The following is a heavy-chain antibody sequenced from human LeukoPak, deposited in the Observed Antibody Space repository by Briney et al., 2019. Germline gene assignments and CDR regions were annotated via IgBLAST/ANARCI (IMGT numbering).Heavy chain of an antibody. CDR3: ARVPGSGSYYLYYFDY. J-gene: IGHJ4*02. D-gene: IGHD3-10*01. CDR1: GGSISSCDYY. CDR2: IYYSGST. V-gene: IGHV4-30-4*08. Sequence: SETLSLTCTVSGGSISSCDYYWSWLRQPQGKGREWLGYIYYSGSTYYNPSLKSPVTISVDTSKNQFTLKLSSVTAADTAVYYCARVPGSGSYYLYYFDYWGQGTLVTVSS.